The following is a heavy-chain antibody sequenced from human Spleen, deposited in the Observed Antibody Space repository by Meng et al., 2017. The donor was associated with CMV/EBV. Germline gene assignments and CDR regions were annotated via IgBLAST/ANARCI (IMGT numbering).Heavy chain of an antibody. D-gene: IGHD3-3*01. V-gene: IGHV4-59*12. CDR1: GYSISSAYY. CDR2: IYYGGST. Sequence: GSLRLSCSVSGYSISSAYYWGWIRQPPGRGLEWIGYIYYGGSTNYNPSLKSRVTISADTSKNQFSLKLSSVTAADTAVYYCARLGGDFWSGYSSYGMDVWGQGTTVTVSS. CDR3: ARLGGDFWSGYSSYGMDV. J-gene: IGHJ6*02.